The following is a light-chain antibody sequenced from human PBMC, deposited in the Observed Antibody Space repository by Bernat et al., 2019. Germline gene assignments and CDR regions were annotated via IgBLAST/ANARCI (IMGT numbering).Light chain of an antibody. Sequence: SSELTQDPAVSVALGQTVRITCQGDSLRSYYASWYQQKPGQAPILVLYGKNNRPSGIPDRFSGSSSGNTASLTITGAQAEDEADYYCDSRDSSSKHHVFGTGTKVTVL. CDR1: SLRSYY. J-gene: IGLJ1*01. CDR3: DSRDSSSKHHV. CDR2: GKN. V-gene: IGLV3-19*01.